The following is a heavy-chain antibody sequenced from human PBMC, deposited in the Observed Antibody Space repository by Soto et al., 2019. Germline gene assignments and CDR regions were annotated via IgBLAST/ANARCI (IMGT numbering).Heavy chain of an antibody. V-gene: IGHV4-34*01. J-gene: IGHJ6*02. CDR3: ARDNIAARPVGYYYYYGMDV. CDR1: GGSFSGYY. CDR2: INHSGST. D-gene: IGHD6-6*01. Sequence: SETLSLTCAVYGGSFSGYYWSWIRQPPGKGLEWIGEINHSGSTNYNPSLKSRVTISVDTSKNQFSLKLSSVTAADTAVYYCARDNIAARPVGYYYYYGMDVWGQGTTVTVS.